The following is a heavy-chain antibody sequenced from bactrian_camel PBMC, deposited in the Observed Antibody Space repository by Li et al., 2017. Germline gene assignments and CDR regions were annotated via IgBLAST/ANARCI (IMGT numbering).Heavy chain of an antibody. J-gene: IGHJ4*01. CDR2: ISASGGTT. CDR1: GFTFSSYW. D-gene: IGHD1*01. V-gene: IGHV3S1*01. Sequence: QVQLVESGGGLVQPGGSLRLSCAANGFTFSSYWMYWVRQAPGKGLEWVSAISASGGTTIYADSVKGRFTISRDNAKNTVYLQMNDLKPEDTGTYYCAAADRGPTRCAAWVAGGPREAIDFGQGTQVTVS.